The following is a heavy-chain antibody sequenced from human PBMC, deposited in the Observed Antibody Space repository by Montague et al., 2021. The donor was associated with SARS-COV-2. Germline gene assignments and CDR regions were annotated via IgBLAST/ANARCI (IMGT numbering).Heavy chain of an antibody. Sequence: SETLSLTCAVYGGSFSGYYGNWIRKPPGKGLGWIGEINHSGSTNYNPSLKSRVTMSVDTSKNQFSLKLSSVTAADTAVYYCARGARQGYGFRLGSFDSWGQGTMVTVSS. CDR3: ARGARQGYGFRLGSFDS. D-gene: IGHD3-10*01. CDR1: GGSFSGYY. CDR2: INHSGST. V-gene: IGHV4-34*01. J-gene: IGHJ4*02.